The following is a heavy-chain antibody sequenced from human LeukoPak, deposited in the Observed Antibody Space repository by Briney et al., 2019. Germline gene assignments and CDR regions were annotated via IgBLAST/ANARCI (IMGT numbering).Heavy chain of an antibody. V-gene: IGHV1-2*02. D-gene: IGHD3-22*01. CDR1: GYTFTGYY. J-gene: IGHJ5*02. Sequence: ASVKVSCKASGYTFTGYYMHWVRQAPGQGLEWMGWINPNSGGTNYAQKFQGRVTMTRDTSISTAYMELSRLRSDDTAVYYCARDLGDSSGYYVPWGQGTLVTVSS. CDR3: ARDLGDSSGYYVP. CDR2: INPNSGGT.